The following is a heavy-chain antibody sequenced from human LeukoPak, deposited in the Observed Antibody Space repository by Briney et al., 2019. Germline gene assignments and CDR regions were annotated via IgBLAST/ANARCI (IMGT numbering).Heavy chain of an antibody. Sequence: GGSLRLSCAASEFTFSSYWMHWVRQAPGKGLVWVSRINPDGRTISYADSVKDRFTISRDNAKNTLYLQMNSLRAEDTAVYYCAKEVVVVITTPTEAGFDYWGQGTLVTVSS. J-gene: IGHJ4*02. CDR2: INPDGRTI. CDR1: EFTFSSYW. CDR3: AKEVVVVITTPTEAGFDY. D-gene: IGHD3-22*01. V-gene: IGHV3-74*01.